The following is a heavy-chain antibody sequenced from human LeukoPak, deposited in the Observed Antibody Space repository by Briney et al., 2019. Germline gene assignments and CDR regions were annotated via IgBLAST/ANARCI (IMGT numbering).Heavy chain of an antibody. CDR3: ASLPPAAAIFKPYYYYMDV. V-gene: IGHV3-33*03. CDR1: GFTFSAHG. D-gene: IGHD6-13*01. CDR2: IWYDGSNK. J-gene: IGHJ6*03. Sequence: GGSLRLSCAASGFTFSAHGMHWVRQAPGKGLEGVGIIWYDGSNKYYGDSVKGRFTISRDNAKNSLYLQMNSLRAEDTAVYYCASLPPAAAIFKPYYYYMDVWGKGTTVTVSS.